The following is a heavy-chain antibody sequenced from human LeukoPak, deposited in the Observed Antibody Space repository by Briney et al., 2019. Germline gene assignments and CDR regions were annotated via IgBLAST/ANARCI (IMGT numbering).Heavy chain of an antibody. CDR1: GGSISSSGYS. CDR2: IYHSGTT. CDR3: AGQRIGIEYSTSPGYYMDV. D-gene: IGHD6-6*01. J-gene: IGHJ6*03. V-gene: IGHV4-39*01. Sequence: SETLSLTCTVSGGSISSSGYSWGWIRQPPGKGLEWIGSIYHSGTTHHNPSLRSRVTISVDTSKTQFSLKVSSVTAADTAVYYCAGQRIGIEYSTSPGYYMDVWGKGTTVTVSS.